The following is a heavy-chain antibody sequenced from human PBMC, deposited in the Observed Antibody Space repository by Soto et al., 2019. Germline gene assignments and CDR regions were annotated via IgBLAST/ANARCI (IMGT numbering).Heavy chain of an antibody. CDR2: ISAINGNT. J-gene: IGHJ5*02. D-gene: IGHD3-16*01. V-gene: IGHV1-18*01. CDR1: GDTFTNFG. Sequence: QVQLVQSGAEVKKPGASVKVSCKASGDTFTNFGIIWVRQAPGQGLEWLGWISAINGNTNYALKLQDRVTMITDTSTSTAYLELRSLRSDDTAVYYCARGGPFMHTPFRRWDYRFDPWGQGTLVIVSS. CDR3: ARGGPFMHTPFRRWDYRFDP.